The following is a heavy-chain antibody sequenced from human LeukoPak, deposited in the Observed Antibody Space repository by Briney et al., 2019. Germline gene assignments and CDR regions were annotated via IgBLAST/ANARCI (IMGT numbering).Heavy chain of an antibody. J-gene: IGHJ4*02. CDR3: ARERDDSSGHFDY. Sequence: SETLSLTCTVSGGSISSYYWSWIGQPPGKGLEWIGYIYYSGSTNYNPSLKSRVTISVDTSKNQFSLKLSSVTAADTAVYYCARERDDSSGHFDYWGQGTLVTVSS. D-gene: IGHD3-22*01. CDR1: GGSISSYY. CDR2: IYYSGST. V-gene: IGHV4-59*01.